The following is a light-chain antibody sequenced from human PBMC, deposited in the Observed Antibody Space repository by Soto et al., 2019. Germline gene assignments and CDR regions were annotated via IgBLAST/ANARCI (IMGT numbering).Light chain of an antibody. V-gene: IGKV1-12*01. CDR1: QGISDR. CDR2: SAS. J-gene: IGKJ4*01. Sequence: DIQMTQSPSSVSASVGDRVTITCRASQGISDRLAWYQQKPGKAPKLLIYSASTLYSGVPSGFGGSGSGTDFTLIISNLQPEDFATYYCQQAYSFPRTFGGGTKVDIK. CDR3: QQAYSFPRT.